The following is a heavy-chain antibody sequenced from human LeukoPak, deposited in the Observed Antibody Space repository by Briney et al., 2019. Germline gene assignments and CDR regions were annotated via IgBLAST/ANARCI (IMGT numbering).Heavy chain of an antibody. V-gene: IGHV5-51*01. CDR2: IYPGDSDT. D-gene: IGHD4-23*01. CDR3: ASPTVVTPGYYGMDV. Sequence: GESLKISCKDSGYSFPTYWIAWLRQRPGKGLEWMGIIYPGDSDTRYSPSFQGQVTISADKSISTAYLQWSSLKASDTAMYYCASPTVVTPGYYGMDVWGQGTTVTVSS. J-gene: IGHJ6*02. CDR1: GYSFPTYW.